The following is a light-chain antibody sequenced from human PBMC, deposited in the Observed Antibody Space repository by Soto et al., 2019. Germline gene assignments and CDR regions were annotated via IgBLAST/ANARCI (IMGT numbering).Light chain of an antibody. J-gene: IGKJ2*01. CDR2: DAS. V-gene: IGKV1-5*01. Sequence: DIQMTQSPSTLSASVGDRVTITCRASQSISSWLAWYQQKPGKAPKVLIYDASSLESGVPSRFSGSGSGTEVTITISSLQPDEFATYYCQQYNSYSSFTFGQGTKLEIK. CDR3: QQYNSYSSFT. CDR1: QSISSW.